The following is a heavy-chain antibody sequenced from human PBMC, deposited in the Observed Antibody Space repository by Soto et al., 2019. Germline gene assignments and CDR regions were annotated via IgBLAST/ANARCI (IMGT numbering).Heavy chain of an antibody. V-gene: IGHV3-23*01. CDR1: GFTFATYT. J-gene: IGHJ4*02. CDR3: VRSKGGYSYGTPFDY. D-gene: IGHD5-18*01. CDR2: IYGSGDST. Sequence: GGSLRLSCAASGFTFATYTMNWVRQAPGKGLEWVSGIYGSGDSTFYADSVKGRFTISRDNSKNTLYLQMNSLRPEDTALYYCVRSKGGYSYGTPFDYWGQGTLVTVSS.